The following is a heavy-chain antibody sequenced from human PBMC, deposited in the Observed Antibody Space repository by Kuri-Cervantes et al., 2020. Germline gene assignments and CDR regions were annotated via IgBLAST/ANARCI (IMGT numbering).Heavy chain of an antibody. D-gene: IGHD3-10*01. Sequence: ETLSLTCAASGFTFSSYSMNWVRQAPGKGLEWVSSISSSSSYIYYADSVKARFTISRDNAKNSLYLQMNSLRAEDTAVYYCARGGRGEDYFDYWGQGTLVTVSS. V-gene: IGHV3-21*04. CDR3: ARGGRGEDYFDY. CDR2: ISSSSSYI. CDR1: GFTFSSYS. J-gene: IGHJ4*02.